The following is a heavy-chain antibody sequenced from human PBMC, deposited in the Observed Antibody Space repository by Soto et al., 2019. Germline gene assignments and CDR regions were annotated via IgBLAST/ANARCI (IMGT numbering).Heavy chain of an antibody. J-gene: IGHJ6*02. CDR3: AREHRRRYNYYGLDV. Sequence: EVQLVESGGGLVQPGGSLRLSCAASGFTFSDYWMSWVRQTPGKGLEWVANIKQDGSEKHYVDSMRGRFTISRDNAKNSLYLQMSSLTAEDTAVYYCAREHRRRYNYYGLDVWGQGTTVTVSS. CDR2: IKQDGSEK. V-gene: IGHV3-7*01. D-gene: IGHD2-2*02. CDR1: GFTFSDYW.